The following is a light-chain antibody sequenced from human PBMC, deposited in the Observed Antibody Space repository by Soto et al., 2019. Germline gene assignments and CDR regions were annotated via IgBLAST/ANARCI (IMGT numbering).Light chain of an antibody. CDR2: GAS. CDR3: QQNSQSPFT. J-gene: IGKJ2*01. V-gene: IGKV1-39*01. CDR1: QNINRN. Sequence: DIQMTQSPSSLSVSVGDSVTISCRASQNINRNLTWYQQKSGQAPSLLIYGASTFQSGVPSRSSGSGSRTDFTLAITILHPEDFANYYCQQNSQSPFTFGHGTKLE.